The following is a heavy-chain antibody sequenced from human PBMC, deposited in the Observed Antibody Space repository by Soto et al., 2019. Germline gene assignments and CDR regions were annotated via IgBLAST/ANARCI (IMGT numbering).Heavy chain of an antibody. CDR3: AREPKQNYDSSPWNGGFNS. V-gene: IGHV4-30-4*01. CDR1: GDSISSPHYY. Sequence: PSETLSLTCTVSGDSISSPHYYWTWIRQPPGKGLEWVGYIYYTGNNFYNPALKSRVAMSVDPSPNQFSLKLASVTDADTAVYFCAREPKQNYDSSPWNGGFNSWGPGTLVTVSS. J-gene: IGHJ4*02. CDR2: IYYTGNN. D-gene: IGHD3-22*01.